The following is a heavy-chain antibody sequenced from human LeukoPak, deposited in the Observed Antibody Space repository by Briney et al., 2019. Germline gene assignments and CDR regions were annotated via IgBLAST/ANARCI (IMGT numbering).Heavy chain of an antibody. CDR1: GFTFSSYW. CDR3: AREGSDWNYYYYMDV. CDR2: IKQDGSEK. J-gene: IGHJ6*03. Sequence: GGSLRLSCAASGFTFSSYWMSWVRQAPGKGLEWVANIKQDGSEKYYVDSVKGRFTISRDNAKNSLYLQMNSLRAEDAAVYYCAREGSDWNYYYYMDVWGKGTTVTISS. V-gene: IGHV3-7*01. D-gene: IGHD6-19*01.